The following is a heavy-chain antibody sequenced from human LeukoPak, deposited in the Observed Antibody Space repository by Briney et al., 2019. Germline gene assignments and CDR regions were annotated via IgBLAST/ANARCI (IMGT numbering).Heavy chain of an antibody. CDR2: ISSSSTI. CDR1: GFTFSSYS. V-gene: IGHV3-48*01. CDR3: ARDLRLEGYYDSSGYSILDY. D-gene: IGHD3-22*01. Sequence: GGSLRLSCAASGFTFSSYSMNWVRQAPGKGLEWVSYISSSSTIYYADSVKGRFTISRDNAKNSLYLQMNSLRAEDTAVYYCARDLRLEGYYDSSGYSILDYWGQGTLVTVSS. J-gene: IGHJ4*02.